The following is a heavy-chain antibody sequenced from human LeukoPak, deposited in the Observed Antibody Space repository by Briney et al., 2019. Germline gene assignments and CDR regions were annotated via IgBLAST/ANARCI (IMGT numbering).Heavy chain of an antibody. Sequence: TGGSLRLSCAASGFTFSSYAMSWVRQAPGKGLEWVANIKQDGSEKYYVDSVKGRFTISRDNAKNSLYLQMNSLRAEDTAVYYCARVLTMVRGVIIHNWFDPWGQGTLVTVSS. V-gene: IGHV3-7*01. CDR2: IKQDGSEK. CDR1: GFTFSSYA. J-gene: IGHJ5*02. D-gene: IGHD3-10*01. CDR3: ARVLTMVRGVIIHNWFDP.